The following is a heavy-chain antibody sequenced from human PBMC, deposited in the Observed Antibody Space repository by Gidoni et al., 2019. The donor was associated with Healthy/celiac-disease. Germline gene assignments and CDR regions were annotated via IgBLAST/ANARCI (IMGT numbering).Heavy chain of an antibody. CDR3: ARGKEDLPVA. Sequence: HVQLQESGPVLVKPSLTLSLTCAVSGYSISSGYYWGGIRQPPGKGLEWIGSIYHSGSTYYNPSLKSRVTRSVDTSKNQFSLKLSSVTDADTAVYYCARGKEDLPVAWGQGTLVTVSS. CDR1: GYSISSGYY. J-gene: IGHJ5*02. D-gene: IGHD2-15*01. CDR2: IYHSGST. V-gene: IGHV4-38-2*01.